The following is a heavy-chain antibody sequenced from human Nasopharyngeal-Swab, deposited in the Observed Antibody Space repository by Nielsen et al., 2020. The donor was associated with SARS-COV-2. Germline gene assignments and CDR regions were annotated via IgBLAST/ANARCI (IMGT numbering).Heavy chain of an antibody. J-gene: IGHJ6*02. D-gene: IGHD3-10*01. CDR2: IKSKTDGGTT. CDR1: GFTFSNAW. CDR3: ARAPVTIEVHYYYGLDV. V-gene: IGHV3-15*01. Sequence: GESLKISCAASGFTFSNAWMSWVRQAPGKGLEWVGRIKSKTDGGTTDYAAPVKGRFTISRDDSKNTLYLQMNSLKTEDTAVYYCARAPVTIEVHYYYGLDVWGQGTTVTVSS.